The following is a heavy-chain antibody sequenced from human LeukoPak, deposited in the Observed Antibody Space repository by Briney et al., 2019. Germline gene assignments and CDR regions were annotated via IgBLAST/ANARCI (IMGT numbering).Heavy chain of an antibody. CDR3: AQSISGSYFDY. CDR2: IYHSGST. V-gene: IGHV4-4*02. Sequence: SETLSLTCAVSGGSISSSNWWSWVRQPPGKGLEWIGEIYHSGSTNYNPSLKSRVTISVDKSKNQFSLKLSSVTAADTAAYYCAQSISGSYFDYWGQGTLVTVSS. CDR1: GGSISSSNW. J-gene: IGHJ4*02. D-gene: IGHD1-26*01.